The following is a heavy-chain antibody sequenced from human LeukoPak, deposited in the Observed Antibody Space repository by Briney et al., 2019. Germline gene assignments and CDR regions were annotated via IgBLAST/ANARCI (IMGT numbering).Heavy chain of an antibody. CDR3: ATYGNYYDSSGPFDY. Sequence: ASVKVSCKVSGYTLTELSMHWVRQAPGKGRAGMGGFDPEDGETIYAQKFQGRVNMTEDTSTDTAYMELSSQRSEDTAVYYCATYGNYYDSSGPFDYWGQGTMVTVSS. V-gene: IGHV1-24*01. CDR2: FDPEDGET. J-gene: IGHJ4*02. CDR1: GYTLTELS. D-gene: IGHD3-22*01.